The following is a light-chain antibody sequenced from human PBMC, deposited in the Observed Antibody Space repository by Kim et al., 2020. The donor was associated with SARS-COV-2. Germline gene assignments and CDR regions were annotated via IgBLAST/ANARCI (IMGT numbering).Light chain of an antibody. Sequence: QSALTQPASVSGSPGQSITISCIGISSDVGDYRYVSWYQQHPGKAPKLLIYDVNNRPSGVSSRFSGSKSGNTASLTISGLQAEDEADYYCTSYVPSSTLFGGGTKLTVL. J-gene: IGLJ2*01. CDR1: SSDVGDYRY. CDR2: DVN. V-gene: IGLV2-14*03. CDR3: TSYVPSSTL.